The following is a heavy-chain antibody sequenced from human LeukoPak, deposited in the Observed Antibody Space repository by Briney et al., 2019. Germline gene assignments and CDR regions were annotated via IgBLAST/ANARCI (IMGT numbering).Heavy chain of an antibody. CDR1: GFTFSSYG. J-gene: IGHJ4*02. Sequence: GGSLRLSCAVSGFTFSSYGMHWVRQAPGKGLEWVAVIWYDGSKKYYADSVKGRFTTSRDNSKNTLYLQMGSLRAEDTAVYYCAKGGSGGESEYWGQGTLVTVSS. D-gene: IGHD3-16*01. CDR2: IWYDGSKK. V-gene: IGHV3-33*06. CDR3: AKGGSGGESEY.